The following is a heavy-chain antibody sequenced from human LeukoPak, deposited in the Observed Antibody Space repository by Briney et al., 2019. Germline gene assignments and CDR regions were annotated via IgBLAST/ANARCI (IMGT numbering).Heavy chain of an antibody. V-gene: IGHV3-23*01. J-gene: IGHJ4*02. D-gene: IGHD6-13*01. CDR2: IRGSGAIT. CDR3: AKDRGSWFALFDS. CDR1: GFSFSIYA. Sequence: GSLRLSCTASGFSFSIYALSWVRQAPGKGLEWVSGIRGSGAITYYADSVKGRFTISRDNSKSTLFLHMNSLRAEDTAVYYCAKDRGSWFALFDSWGQGTLVTVSS.